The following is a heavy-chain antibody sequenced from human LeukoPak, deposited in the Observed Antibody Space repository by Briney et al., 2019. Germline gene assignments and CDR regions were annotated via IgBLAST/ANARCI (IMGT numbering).Heavy chain of an antibody. D-gene: IGHD3-10*01. J-gene: IGHJ4*02. Sequence: SQTLSLTCTVSGGSISSGSYYWSWIRQPAGKGLEWIGRIYTSGSTNYNPSLKSRVTISVDTSKNQFSLKLSSVTAADTAVYYCARVISLSGLWFGELSLDYWGQGTLVTVSS. CDR1: GGSISSGSYY. V-gene: IGHV4-61*02. CDR2: IYTSGST. CDR3: ARVISLSGLWFGELSLDY.